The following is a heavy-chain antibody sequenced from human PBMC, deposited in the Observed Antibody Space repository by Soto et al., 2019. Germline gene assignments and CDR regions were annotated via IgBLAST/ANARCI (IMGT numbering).Heavy chain of an antibody. CDR3: ARLVPPTWLDP. CDR1: GGSISSGGYY. J-gene: IGHJ5*02. D-gene: IGHD6-13*01. CDR2: IYYSGST. V-gene: IGHV4-31*03. Sequence: PSETLSLTCTVSGGSISSGGYYWSWIRQHPGKGLEWIGYIYYSGSTYYNPSLKSRVTISVDTSKNQFSLKLSSVTAADTAVYYCARLVPPTWLDPWGQGTLVTVSS.